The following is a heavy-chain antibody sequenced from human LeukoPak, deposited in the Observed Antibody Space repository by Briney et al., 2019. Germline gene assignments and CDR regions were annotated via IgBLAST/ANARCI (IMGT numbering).Heavy chain of an antibody. CDR3: ARVRTGTTVYMDV. J-gene: IGHJ6*03. D-gene: IGHD1-7*01. V-gene: IGHV1-2*02. CDR1: GYTFTGYY. CDR2: INPNSGGT. Sequence: GASVKVSCKASGYTFTGYYMHWVRQAPGQGLEWMGWINPNSGGTNYAQKFQGRVTMTRDTSISTAYMELSRLRSDDTAVYYYARVRTGTTVYMDVWGKGTTVTVSS.